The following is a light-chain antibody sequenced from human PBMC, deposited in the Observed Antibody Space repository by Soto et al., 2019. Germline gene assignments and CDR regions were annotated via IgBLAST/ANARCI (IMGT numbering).Light chain of an antibody. CDR3: SSYTSSSLYV. Sequence: QSALTQPASVSGSPGQSITISCTGTSSDVGGYNFVSWYQQHPGKAPKLMIYDVSNRPSGVSNRFSGSKSGNTASLTISGLQAEDEADYYCSSYTSSSLYVFGTGTKRTFL. CDR2: DVS. V-gene: IGLV2-14*01. J-gene: IGLJ1*01. CDR1: SSDVGGYNF.